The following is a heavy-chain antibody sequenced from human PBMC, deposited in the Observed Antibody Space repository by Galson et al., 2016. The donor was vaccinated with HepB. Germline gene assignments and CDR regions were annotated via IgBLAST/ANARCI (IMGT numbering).Heavy chain of an antibody. CDR3: ARSLTGSYDFWGGIYNYYAMGV. Sequence: SGAEVKTSGESLKISCRGSGYTFDSYWIGWVRQMPGKGLEWMGIIYPGDFDTRYSPSFQGQVTISVDKSISTAYLQWSGLTASDTAMYYCARSLTGSYDFWGGIYNYYAMGVWGQGTTVIVS. CDR2: IYPGDFDT. V-gene: IGHV5-51*01. D-gene: IGHD3-3*01. J-gene: IGHJ6*02. CDR1: GYTFDSYW.